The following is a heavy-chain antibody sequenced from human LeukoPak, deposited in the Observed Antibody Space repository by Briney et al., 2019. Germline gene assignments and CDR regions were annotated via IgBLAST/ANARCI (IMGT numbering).Heavy chain of an antibody. CDR3: ARVGPRDVGATNLDY. Sequence: SETLSLTCTVSGGSISSYYWSWIRQPPGKGLEWIGYIYYSGSTNYNPSLKSRVTISVDTSKNQFSLKLSSVTAADTAVYYCARVGPRDVGATNLDYWGQGTLVTVSS. CDR1: GGSISSYY. D-gene: IGHD1-26*01. V-gene: IGHV4-59*01. J-gene: IGHJ4*02. CDR2: IYYSGST.